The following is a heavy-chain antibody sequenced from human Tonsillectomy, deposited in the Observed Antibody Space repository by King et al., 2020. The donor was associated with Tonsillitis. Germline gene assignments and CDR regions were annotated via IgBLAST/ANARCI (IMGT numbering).Heavy chain of an antibody. CDR2: ISSSSTI. CDR3: ARAILSSGWYSARYYYYYGMDV. V-gene: IGHV3-48*02. Sequence: VQLVESGGGLVQPGGSLRLSCAASGFTFSSYSMNWVRQAPGKGLEWVSYISSSSTIYYADSVKGRFTISRDNAKNSLYLQMNSLRDEDTAVYYCARAILSSGWYSARYYYYYGMDVWGQGTTVTVSS. CDR1: GFTFSSYS. J-gene: IGHJ6*02. D-gene: IGHD6-19*01.